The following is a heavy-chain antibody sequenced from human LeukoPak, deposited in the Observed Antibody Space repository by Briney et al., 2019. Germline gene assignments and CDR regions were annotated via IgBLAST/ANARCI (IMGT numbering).Heavy chain of an antibody. V-gene: IGHV3-73*01. CDR1: GFTLSNAW. CDR3: TRLAEDSGYHYEGFDY. D-gene: IGHD3-22*01. CDR2: VRSIDNNYAT. J-gene: IGHJ4*02. Sequence: GGSLRLSCGASGFTLSNAWMSWVRQASGKGLERVGRVRSIDNNYATAYAASVQGRFTISRDDSKHTAYLQMNSLKAEQTALYYCTRLAEDSGYHYEGFDYWGQGTLVTVSS.